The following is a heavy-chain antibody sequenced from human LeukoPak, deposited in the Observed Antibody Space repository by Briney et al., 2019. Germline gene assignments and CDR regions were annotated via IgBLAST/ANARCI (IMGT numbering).Heavy chain of an antibody. V-gene: IGHV4-61*02. CDR3: ARQGGIAAAVDNWFDT. J-gene: IGHJ5*02. D-gene: IGHD6-13*01. CDR2: IYTSGST. CDR1: GGSISSGSYY. Sequence: SQTLSLTCTVSGGSISSGSYYWSWIRQPAGKGLEWIGRIYTSGSTNYNPSLKSRVAISVDTSKNQFSLKLSSVTAADTAVYYCARQGGIAAAVDNWFDTWGQGTLVAVSS.